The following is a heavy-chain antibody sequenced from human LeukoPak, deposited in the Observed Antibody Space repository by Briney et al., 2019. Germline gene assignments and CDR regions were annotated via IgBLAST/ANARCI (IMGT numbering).Heavy chain of an antibody. Sequence: ASVKVSCKASGYTFTSYGISWVRQAPGQGLEWMGWISAYNGNTNYAQKLQGRVTMTTDTSTSTAYMELRSLRSDDTAVYYCARDLYSSSSPSGYYYGMDVWGQGTTVTVSS. CDR3: ARDLYSSSSPSGYYYGMDV. V-gene: IGHV1-18*01. D-gene: IGHD6-6*01. CDR2: ISAYNGNT. J-gene: IGHJ6*02. CDR1: GYTFTSYG.